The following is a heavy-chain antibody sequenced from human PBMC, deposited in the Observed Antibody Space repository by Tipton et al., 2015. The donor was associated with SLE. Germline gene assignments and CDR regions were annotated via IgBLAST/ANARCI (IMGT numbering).Heavy chain of an antibody. Sequence: GSLRLSCAASGFPFSSYEMNWVRQAPGKGLEWVSYISSSGSTIYYADSVKGRFTISRDNAKNSLYLQMNSLRAEDTALYYCARVGDWDPGYMDVWGKGTTVTVSS. CDR2: ISSSGSTI. J-gene: IGHJ6*03. V-gene: IGHV3-48*03. CDR1: GFPFSSYE. D-gene: IGHD3-16*01. CDR3: ARVGDWDPGYMDV.